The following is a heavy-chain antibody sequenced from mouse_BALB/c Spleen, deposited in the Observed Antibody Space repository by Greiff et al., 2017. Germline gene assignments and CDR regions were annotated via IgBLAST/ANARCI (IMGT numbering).Heavy chain of an antibody. CDR3: ARFGTTVVATDWYFDV. J-gene: IGHJ1*01. Sequence: EVKLQESGAELVRSGASVKLSCTASGFNIKDTYMHWVKQRPEQGLEWIGRIDPANGNTKYDPKFQGKATITADTSSNTAYLQLSSLTSEDTAVYYCARFGTTVVATDWYFDVWGAGTTVTVSS. CDR1: GFNIKDTY. CDR2: IDPANGNT. D-gene: IGHD1-1*01. V-gene: IGHV14-3*02.